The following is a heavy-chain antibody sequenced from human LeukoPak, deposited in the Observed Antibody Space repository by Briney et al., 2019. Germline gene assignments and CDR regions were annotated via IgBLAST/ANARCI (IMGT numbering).Heavy chain of an antibody. V-gene: IGHV3-23*01. D-gene: IGHD6-19*01. CDR2: ISGSGGST. Sequence: GGSLRLSCAASGFTFSSYAMSWVRQAPGKGLEWVSAISGSGGSTYYADSVKGRFTISRDNSKNTLYLQMNSLRAEDTAVYYCAREGTSSGWYLARSAFDIWGQGTMVTVSS. J-gene: IGHJ3*02. CDR3: AREGTSSGWYLARSAFDI. CDR1: GFTFSSYA.